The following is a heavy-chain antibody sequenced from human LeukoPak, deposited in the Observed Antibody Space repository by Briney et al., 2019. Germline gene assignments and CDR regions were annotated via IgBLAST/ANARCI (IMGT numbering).Heavy chain of an antibody. J-gene: IGHJ4*02. V-gene: IGHV1-18*01. CDR1: GYTFTSYG. CDR2: ISAYNGNT. D-gene: IGHD3-9*01. CDR3: ARDLRYFDWLFDYYFDY. Sequence: ASVKVSCKASGYTFTSYGISWVRQAPGQGLEWMGWISAYNGNTNYAQKLQGRVTMTTDTSTSTACMELRSLRSDDTAVYYCARDLRYFDWLFDYYFDYWGQGTLVTVSS.